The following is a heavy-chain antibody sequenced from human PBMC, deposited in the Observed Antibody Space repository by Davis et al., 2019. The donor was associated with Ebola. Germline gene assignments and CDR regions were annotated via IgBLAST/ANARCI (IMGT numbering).Heavy chain of an antibody. CDR3: AKGYPGDGYNHWAFDI. Sequence: SETLSLTCTVSGGSISSSSYYWGWIRQPPGKGLEWIGSIYYSGSTYYNPSLKSRVTIFVDTSKNQFSLKLSSVTAADTAVYYCAKGYPGDGYNHWAFDIWGQGTMVTVSS. D-gene: IGHD5-24*01. J-gene: IGHJ3*02. V-gene: IGHV4-39*01. CDR1: GGSISSSSYY. CDR2: IYYSGST.